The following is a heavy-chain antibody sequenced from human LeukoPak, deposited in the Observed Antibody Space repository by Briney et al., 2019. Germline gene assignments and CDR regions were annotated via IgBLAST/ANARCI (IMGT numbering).Heavy chain of an antibody. CDR1: GFTFSSYA. CDR3: ARDPHGYNSYFDY. V-gene: IGHV3-23*03. J-gene: IGHJ4*02. D-gene: IGHD5-24*01. CDR2: IYTDGST. Sequence: GGSLRLSCAASGFTFSSYAMNWVRQTPGKGLEWVSVIYTDGSTYYADSVKGRFTISRDISRNTVHLQMNSLRAGDTAVYYCARDPHGYNSYFDYWGQGTLVTVSS.